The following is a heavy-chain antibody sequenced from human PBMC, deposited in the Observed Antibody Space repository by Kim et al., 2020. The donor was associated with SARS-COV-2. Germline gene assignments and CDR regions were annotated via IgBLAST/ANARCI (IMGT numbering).Heavy chain of an antibody. J-gene: IGHJ4*02. V-gene: IGHV3-30*18. CDR1: GFTFSSYG. Sequence: GGSLRLSCAASGFTFSSYGMHWVRQAPGKGLEWVAVISYDGSNKYYADSVKGRFTISRDNSKNTLYLQMNSLRAEDTAVYYCAKDRVRGWYYFDYWGQGTLVTVSS. CDR3: AKDRVRGWYYFDY. D-gene: IGHD6-19*01. CDR2: ISYDGSNK.